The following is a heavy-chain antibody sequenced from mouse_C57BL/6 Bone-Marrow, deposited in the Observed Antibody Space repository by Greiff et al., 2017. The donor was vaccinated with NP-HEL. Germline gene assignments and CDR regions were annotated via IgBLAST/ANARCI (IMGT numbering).Heavy chain of an antibody. V-gene: IGHV1-75*01. D-gene: IGHD2-5*01. J-gene: IGHJ3*01. Sequence: QVHVKQSGPELVKPGASVKISCKASGYTFTDYYINWVKQRPGQGLEWIGWIFPGSGSTYYNEKFKGKATLTVDKSSSTAYMLLSSLTSEDSAVYFCARSSYYSNGFAYWGQGTLVTVSA. CDR1: GYTFTDYY. CDR3: ARSSYYSNGFAY. CDR2: IFPGSGST.